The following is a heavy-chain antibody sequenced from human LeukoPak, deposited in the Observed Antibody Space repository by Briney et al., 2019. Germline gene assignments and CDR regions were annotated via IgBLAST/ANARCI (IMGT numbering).Heavy chain of an antibody. J-gene: IGHJ5*02. CDR2: INHSGST. Sequence: SETLSLTCAVYGGSFGGYYWSWIRQPPGKGLEWIGEINHSGSTNYNPSLKSRVTISVDTSKNQFSLKLSSVTAADTAVYYCARGAMSGYCSGGSCYSDSWYFRGWFDPWGQGTLVTVSS. V-gene: IGHV4-34*01. CDR3: ARGAMSGYCSGGSCYSDSWYFRGWFDP. CDR1: GGSFGGYY. D-gene: IGHD2-15*01.